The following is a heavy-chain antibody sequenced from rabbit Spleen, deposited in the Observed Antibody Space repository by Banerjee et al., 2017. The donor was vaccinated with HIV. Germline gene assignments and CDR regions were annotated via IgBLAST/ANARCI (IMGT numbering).Heavy chain of an antibody. D-gene: IGHD8-1*01. CDR2: IHAGSKNNI. J-gene: IGHJ6*01. CDR3: ARDTGSSFSSYGMDL. Sequence: QSLEESGGGLVQPEGSLTLTCTASGFSFSSTYYMCWVRQAPGKGLEWIACIHAGSKNNIYYANWAKGRFTISKTSSTTGTLQMTSLTAADTATYFCARDTGSSFSSYGMDLWGQGTLVTVS. CDR1: GFSFSSTYY. V-gene: IGHV1S40*01.